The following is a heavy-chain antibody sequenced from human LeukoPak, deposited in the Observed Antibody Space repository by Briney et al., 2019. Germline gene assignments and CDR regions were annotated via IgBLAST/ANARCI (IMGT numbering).Heavy chain of an antibody. J-gene: IGHJ4*02. V-gene: IGHV3-23*01. Sequence: GGSLRLSCAASGFTFSSYAMSWVRQAPGKGLEWVSAISGSGGSTYYADSVKGRFTISRDNSKNTLYLQMNSLRAEDTAVYYCAKNVLRYFHWLGPFDYWGQGTLVTVSS. CDR2: ISGSGGST. CDR1: GFTFSSYA. D-gene: IGHD3-9*01. CDR3: AKNVLRYFHWLGPFDY.